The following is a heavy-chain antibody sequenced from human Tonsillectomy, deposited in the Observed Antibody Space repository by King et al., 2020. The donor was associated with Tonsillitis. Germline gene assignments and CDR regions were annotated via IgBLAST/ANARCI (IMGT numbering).Heavy chain of an antibody. J-gene: IGHJ4*02. Sequence: QLQESGPGLVKPSQTLSLTCTVSGGSISRVGSYWSWFRQHPGKGLEWIGYIYYSGSTYYNPSLKSRVTISVATSKHQFSLKLSSVTAADTAVYYCARATYYYDSSGYFDYWGQGTLVTVSS. CDR3: ARATYYYDSSGYFDY. D-gene: IGHD3-22*01. CDR1: GGSISRVGSY. CDR2: IYYSGST. V-gene: IGHV4-31*03.